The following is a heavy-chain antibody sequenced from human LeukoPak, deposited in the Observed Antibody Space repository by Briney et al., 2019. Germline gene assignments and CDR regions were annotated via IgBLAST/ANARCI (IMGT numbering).Heavy chain of an antibody. Sequence: AGRSLRLSCAASGFTFDDYAMHWVRQAPGKGLEWVSGISWNSGSIGYADSVKGRFTISRDNSKNTLYLQMNSLRAEDTAVYYCARGGKGGEAFDIWGQGTMVTVSS. V-gene: IGHV3-9*01. CDR1: GFTFDDYA. CDR3: ARGGKGGEAFDI. D-gene: IGHD3-16*01. J-gene: IGHJ3*02. CDR2: ISWNSGSI.